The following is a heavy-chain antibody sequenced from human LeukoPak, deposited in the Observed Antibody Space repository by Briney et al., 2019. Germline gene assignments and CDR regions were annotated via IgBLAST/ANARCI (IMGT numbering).Heavy chain of an antibody. V-gene: IGHV3-21*01. CDR2: IDPSSTYI. CDR1: RFTFSSYT. Sequence: PGGSLRLSCSVSRFTFSSYTMNWVRQAPGKGLEWVSSIDPSSTYIYYADSVKGRFTISRDNAQNSLYLQMNSLRAEDTAVYYCTRGSYGDYEYWGQGTLVTVSS. J-gene: IGHJ4*02. D-gene: IGHD4-17*01. CDR3: TRGSYGDYEY.